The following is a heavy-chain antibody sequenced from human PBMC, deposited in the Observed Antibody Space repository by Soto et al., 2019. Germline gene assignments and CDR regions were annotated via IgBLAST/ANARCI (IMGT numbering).Heavy chain of an antibody. Sequence: NPSETLSLTCTVSGYSISSGYHWACIRQPPGKGLEWLGSVHYSGNTYYNPSLKSRLTISVDKSKNQFSLNLSSVTAADTAVYYCARQDRVVAEGRWFDPWGQGTLVTVSS. CDR3: ARQDRVVAEGRWFDP. CDR1: GYSISSGYH. D-gene: IGHD2-15*01. CDR2: VHYSGNT. V-gene: IGHV4-38-2*02. J-gene: IGHJ5*02.